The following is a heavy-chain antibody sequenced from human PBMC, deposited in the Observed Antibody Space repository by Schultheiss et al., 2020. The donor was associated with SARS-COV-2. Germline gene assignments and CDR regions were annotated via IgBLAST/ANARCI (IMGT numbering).Heavy chain of an antibody. CDR3: ARLLGGSGSIGDY. CDR2: VYPRGSDT. J-gene: IGHJ4*02. CDR1: GYSFTSHW. V-gene: IGHV5-51*01. D-gene: IGHD3-10*01. Sequence: GGSLRLSCKGSGYSFTSHWIGWVRQMPGKGLEWMGIVYPRGSDTRYSPSLQGQVTISADKSISTAYLQWSSLKASDTAMYYCARLLGGSGSIGDYWGQGTLVTVSS.